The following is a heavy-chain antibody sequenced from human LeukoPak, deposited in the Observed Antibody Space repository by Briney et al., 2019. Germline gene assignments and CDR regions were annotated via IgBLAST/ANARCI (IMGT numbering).Heavy chain of an antibody. V-gene: IGHV1-69*04. CDR3: ARGQLDEMATKAVAFDI. CDR1: GGTFSSYA. J-gene: IGHJ3*02. Sequence: SVKVSCKASGGTFSSYAISWVRQAPGQGLEWMGRIIPILGIANYAQKFQGRVTITADKSTSTAYMELSSLRSEDTAVYYCARGQLDEMATKAVAFDIWGQGTMVTVSS. CDR2: IIPILGIA. D-gene: IGHD5-24*01.